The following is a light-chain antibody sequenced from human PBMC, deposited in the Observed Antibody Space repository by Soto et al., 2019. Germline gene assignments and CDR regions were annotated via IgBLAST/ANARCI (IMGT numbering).Light chain of an antibody. CDR3: QHYNSWPPWT. Sequence: EIVMTQPPATLSVSPGERATLSCRASQSVSSNLAWYQQKPGQAPRLLIYGASTRATGIPARFSGSGSGTQFTLSISSLQSEDFAVYYCQHYNSWPPWTFGQGTKVDSK. CDR1: QSVSSN. V-gene: IGKV3-15*01. CDR2: GAS. J-gene: IGKJ1*01.